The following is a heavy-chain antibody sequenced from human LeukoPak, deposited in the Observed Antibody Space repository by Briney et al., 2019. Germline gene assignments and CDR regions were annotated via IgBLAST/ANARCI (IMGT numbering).Heavy chain of an antibody. Sequence: ASVKVSCKASGYTFTSYDINWVRQATGQGLEWMGWMNPNSGNAGYAQKFQGRVTITRNTSISTAYMELSSLRSEDTAVYYCARGGYYYGSGRQRSPNDYWGQGTLVTVSS. D-gene: IGHD3-10*01. V-gene: IGHV1-8*03. J-gene: IGHJ4*02. CDR3: ARGGYYYGSGRQRSPNDY. CDR2: MNPNSGNA. CDR1: GYTFTSYD.